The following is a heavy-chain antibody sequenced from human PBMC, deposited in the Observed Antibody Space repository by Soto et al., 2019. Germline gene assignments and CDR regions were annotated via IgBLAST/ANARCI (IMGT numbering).Heavy chain of an antibody. Sequence: EVQLLESGGGLVQPGESLRLSCAASGFNFRGYSMTWVRQAPGQGLEWVSSILGGSAATYYADSVRGRFTLSRDDSKNTLYLQMHGLRAEDTAMYYCAKDRHPDGFWPFDHWGQGTLITVSS. V-gene: IGHV3-23*01. J-gene: IGHJ4*02. D-gene: IGHD3-3*01. CDR1: GFNFRGYS. CDR2: ILGGSAAT. CDR3: AKDRHPDGFWPFDH.